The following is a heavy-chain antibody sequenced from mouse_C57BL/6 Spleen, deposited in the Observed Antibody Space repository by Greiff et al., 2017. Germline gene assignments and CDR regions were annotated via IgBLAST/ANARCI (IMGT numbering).Heavy chain of an antibody. V-gene: IGHV1-82*01. CDR1: GYAFSSSW. J-gene: IGHJ3*01. Sequence: QVQLQQSGPELVKPGASVKISCKASGYAFSSSWMNWVKQRPGKGLEWIGRIYPGDGDTNYNGKFKGKATLTADKSSSTAYMQLSSLTSEDSAVYFCARRGTQAAWFAYWGQGTLVTVSA. D-gene: IGHD3-2*02. CDR2: IYPGDGDT. CDR3: ARRGTQAAWFAY.